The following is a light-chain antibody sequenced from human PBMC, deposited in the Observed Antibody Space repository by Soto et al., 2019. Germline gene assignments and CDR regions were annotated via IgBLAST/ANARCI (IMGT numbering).Light chain of an antibody. V-gene: IGKV3-15*01. Sequence: EIMMTQSPGTLSVSPGERVTLSGRASQSVSNKLAWYQQKPGQAPRLLIYGASTRATGIPARFSGSGSGTEFTLTISSLQSEDIAVYYCQQYNKWPRGTFGQGTKVDI. CDR1: QSVSNK. CDR2: GAS. CDR3: QQYNKWPRGT. J-gene: IGKJ1*01.